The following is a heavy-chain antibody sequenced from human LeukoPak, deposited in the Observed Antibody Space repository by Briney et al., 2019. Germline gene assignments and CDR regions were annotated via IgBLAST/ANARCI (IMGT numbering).Heavy chain of an antibody. D-gene: IGHD3-3*01. CDR1: GFTFSSYA. CDR2: ISYDGSNK. J-gene: IGHJ3*02. V-gene: IGHV3-30-3*01. Sequence: GGSLRLSCAASGFTFSSYAMHWVRQAPGKGLEWVAVISYDGSNKYYADSVKGRFTISRDNSKNTLYLQMNSLRAEDTAVYYCARDFWSGYHPSAFDIWGQGTMVTVSS. CDR3: ARDFWSGYHPSAFDI.